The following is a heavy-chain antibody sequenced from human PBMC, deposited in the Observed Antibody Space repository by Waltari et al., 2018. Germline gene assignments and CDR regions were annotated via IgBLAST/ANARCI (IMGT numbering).Heavy chain of an antibody. CDR3: SRGTDAYKSGNY. D-gene: IGHD3-10*01. J-gene: IGHJ4*02. CDR2: IHPSGNI. CDR1: GETYSGYY. Sequence: QVQLQQWGAGLFKPSRTLSLTCAVYGETYSGYYCICTPDSPGKGLEWIREIHPSGNIHYNPSLKSRLSISGEASKIQFSLKLNSMTAADTAVYYCSRGTDAYKSGNYWGQGTLVSVSS. V-gene: IGHV4-34*01.